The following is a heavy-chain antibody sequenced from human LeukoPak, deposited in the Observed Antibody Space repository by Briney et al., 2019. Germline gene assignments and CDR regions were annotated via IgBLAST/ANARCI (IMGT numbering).Heavy chain of an antibody. CDR2: ISGSGGAT. CDR3: ARGGVDHYGSGTYYLMYYFDH. J-gene: IGHJ4*02. Sequence: GGSLRLSCAASRFTFSSYVMHWVRQAPGKGLEWVSGISGSGGATYYADSVKGRFTVSRDDPHNTLYLQMNSVRAEDTAVYFCARGGVDHYGSGTYYLMYYFDHWGQGALVTVSS. D-gene: IGHD3-10*01. V-gene: IGHV3-23*01. CDR1: RFTFSSYV.